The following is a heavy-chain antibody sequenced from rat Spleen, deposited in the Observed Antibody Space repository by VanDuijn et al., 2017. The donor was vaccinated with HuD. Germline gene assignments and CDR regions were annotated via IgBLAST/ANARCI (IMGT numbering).Heavy chain of an antibody. J-gene: IGHJ2*01. V-gene: IGHV5-27*01. Sequence: EVQLVESDGGLVQPGRSLKLSCAASGFTFSDHNMAWVRQAPRKGLEWVAYISTGGGSTYYRDSVKGRFTISRDNAKSTLYLQMDSLRSEDTATYYCAREADNPFHYFDYWGQGVMVTVSS. CDR2: ISTGGGST. CDR3: AREADNPFHYFDY. D-gene: IGHD1-10*01. CDR1: GFTFSDHN.